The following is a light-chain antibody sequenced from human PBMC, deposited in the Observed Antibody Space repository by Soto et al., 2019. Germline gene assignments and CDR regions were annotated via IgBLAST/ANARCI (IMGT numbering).Light chain of an antibody. CDR2: DNI. V-gene: IGLV1-40*01. CDR1: GSNLGAKYA. J-gene: IGLJ3*02. Sequence: QSVLTQPPSVSGAPGQKVTISGTGSGSNLGAKYAVHWYQQLPGTAPKLLIYDNINRPSGVPDRFSGSKSDTSASLAITGLQAEDEADYYCQSYDTSLSGSVFGGGTQLTVL. CDR3: QSYDTSLSGSV.